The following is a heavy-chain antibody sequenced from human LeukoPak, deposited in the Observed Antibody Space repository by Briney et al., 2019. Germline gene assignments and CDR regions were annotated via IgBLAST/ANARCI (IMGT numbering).Heavy chain of an antibody. CDR2: INDNGGRT. D-gene: IGHD1-26*01. Sequence: GGSLRLSCSTSGFTFSRYAMHWVRQAPGKGLEYVSGINDNGGRTHYGDSVKGRFSISRDNSKNTLHLQMSTLRAEDTALYYCVKDVGGSYAFDYWGQGILVTVAS. CDR3: VKDVGGSYAFDY. CDR1: GFTFSRYA. V-gene: IGHV3-64D*09. J-gene: IGHJ4*02.